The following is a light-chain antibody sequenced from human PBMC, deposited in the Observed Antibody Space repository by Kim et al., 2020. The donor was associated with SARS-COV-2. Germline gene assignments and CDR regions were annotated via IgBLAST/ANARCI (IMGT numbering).Light chain of an antibody. V-gene: IGKV3-20*01. J-gene: IGKJ1*01. CDR1: QRVGSSY. CDR3: QQCTNSPT. CDR2: GAT. Sequence: LSPGERANLSCRASQRVGSSYLAWYQQKPGQAPRLLIYGATTTALGIPDRFSGSGSETDFTLTISSLEPEDFAVYYCQQCTNSPTFGQGTKVDIK.